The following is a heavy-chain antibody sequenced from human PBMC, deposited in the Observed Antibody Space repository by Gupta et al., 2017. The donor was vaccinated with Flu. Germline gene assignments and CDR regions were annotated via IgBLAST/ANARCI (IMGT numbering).Heavy chain of an antibody. V-gene: IGHV3-48*02. D-gene: IGHD2-2*01. Sequence: ELQLVESGGGLVQPGGSLRLSCAASGFTFSSYSMHSVRQAPGKGLEWVSYISSSSSTIYYADSVKGRFTISRDNAKNSLYLQMNSLRDEDTAVYYCAREGSLGYCSSTSCFPSYYGMDVWGQGTTVTVAS. J-gene: IGHJ6*02. CDR1: GFTFSSYS. CDR2: ISSSSSTI. CDR3: AREGSLGYCSSTSCFPSYYGMDV.